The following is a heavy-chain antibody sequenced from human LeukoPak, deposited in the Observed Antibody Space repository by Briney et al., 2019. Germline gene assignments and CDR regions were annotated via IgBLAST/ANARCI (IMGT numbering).Heavy chain of an antibody. CDR2: ISSSSSTI. V-gene: IGHV3-48*01. D-gene: IGHD2-2*02. J-gene: IGHJ3*02. Sequence: PGGSLRLSCAASGFTFSSYSMNWVRQAPGKGLEWVSYISSSSSTIYYADSVKGRFTISRDNAKNSLYLQMNSLGAEDTAVYYCASDDCSSTSCYNDIWGQGTMVTVSS. CDR3: ASDDCSSTSCYNDI. CDR1: GFTFSSYS.